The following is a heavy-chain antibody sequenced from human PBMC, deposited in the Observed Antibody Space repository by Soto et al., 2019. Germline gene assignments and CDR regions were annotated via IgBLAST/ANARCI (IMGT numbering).Heavy chain of an antibody. CDR1: GFTFSSYA. CDR3: AKEPGQLGMGYNWKDEGYMGV. D-gene: IGHD1-20*01. V-gene: IGHV3-23*01. J-gene: IGHJ6*02. CDR2: ISGRGGST. Sequence: GGSLRLSCAASGFTFSSYAMSWVRQAPGKGLEWVSAISGRGGSTYYADSVKGRFTISRDNSKNTLYLQMNSLRAEDTAVYYCAKEPGQLGMGYNWKDEGYMGVWGEGTSVTVSS.